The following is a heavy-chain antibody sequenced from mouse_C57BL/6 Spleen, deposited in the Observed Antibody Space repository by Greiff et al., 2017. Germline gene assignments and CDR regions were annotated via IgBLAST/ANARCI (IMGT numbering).Heavy chain of an antibody. D-gene: IGHD3-2*02. CDR1: GYTFTSYW. Sequence: VQLQQPGAELVKPGASVKLSCKASGYTFTSYWMQWVKQRPGQGLEWIGEIDPSDSYTNYNQKFKGKATLTVDTSSSTAYMQLSSLTSEDSAVYYCARERLLYAMDYWGQGTSVTVSS. CDR3: ARERLLYAMDY. J-gene: IGHJ4*01. CDR2: IDPSDSYT. V-gene: IGHV1-50*01.